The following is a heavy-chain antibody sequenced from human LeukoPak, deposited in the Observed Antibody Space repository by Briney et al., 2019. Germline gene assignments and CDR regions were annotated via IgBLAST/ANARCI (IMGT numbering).Heavy chain of an antibody. CDR1: GFAFSSYA. Sequence: GGSLRLSCAASGFAFSSYAMSWVRQAPGKGLEWVSAISGSGGSTYYADSVKGRFTISRDNSKNTLYLQMNSLRAEDTAVYYCARAYSSSSSDDYWGQGTLVTVSS. J-gene: IGHJ4*02. D-gene: IGHD6-6*01. CDR3: ARAYSSSSSDDY. V-gene: IGHV3-23*01. CDR2: ISGSGGST.